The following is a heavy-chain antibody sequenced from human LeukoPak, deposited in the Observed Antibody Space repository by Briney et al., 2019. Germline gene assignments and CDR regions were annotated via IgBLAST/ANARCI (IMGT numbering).Heavy chain of an antibody. V-gene: IGHV1-46*01. CDR2: IKSTGDTT. CDR3: VRDDAHTYYLDC. J-gene: IGHJ4*02. CDR1: GYTFTSYH. Sequence: ASVRVSCKTSGYTFTSYHMHWVRQAPGQGLEWVAIIKSTGDTTVYAQKFQGRVTVTRDTSTSTVYMDLSSLSSEDTAVYYCVRDDAHTYYLDCWCPGTLVTVSS. D-gene: IGHD2-2*01.